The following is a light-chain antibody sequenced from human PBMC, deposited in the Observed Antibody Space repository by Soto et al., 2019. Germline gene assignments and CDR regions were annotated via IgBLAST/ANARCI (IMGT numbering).Light chain of an antibody. V-gene: IGLV1-47*01. CDR2: RNN. CDR3: AAWDDSLSAHVV. CDR1: SSNIGSNY. J-gene: IGLJ2*01. Sequence: QSVLTQPPSASGTPGQRVTISCSGSSSNIGSNYVYWYQQLPGTAPKLLIYRNNQRPSGVPDRFSGYQSGTSDSLAISGLRSEDEADYYCAAWDDSLSAHVVFGGGTKLTVL.